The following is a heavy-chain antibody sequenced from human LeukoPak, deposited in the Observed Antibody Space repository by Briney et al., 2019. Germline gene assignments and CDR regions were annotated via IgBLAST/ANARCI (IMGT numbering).Heavy chain of an antibody. CDR2: IFYTGNT. Sequence: PSETLSLTCSVSGGSISSRNHYWGCIRQPPGKGLEWIGSIFYTGNTYYNPSLRSRVTMSVDTSKNHFSLNLSSVTAADMAVYYCSRHVNTFVYWGQGGIVSVSS. J-gene: IGHJ4*02. V-gene: IGHV4-39*01. CDR1: GGSISSRNHY. CDR3: SRHVNTFVY.